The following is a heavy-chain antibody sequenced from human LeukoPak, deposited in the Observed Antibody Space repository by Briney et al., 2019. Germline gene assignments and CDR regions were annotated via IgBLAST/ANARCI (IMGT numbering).Heavy chain of an antibody. V-gene: IGHV4-59*01. CDR3: ARGGIVVVPAAPDDAFDI. Sequence: SETLSLTCTVSGGSISSYYWSWIRQPPGKGLEWIGYIYYSGSTNCNPSLKSRVTISVDTSKNQFSLKLSSVTAADTAVYYCARGGIVVVPAAPDDAFDIWGQGTMVTVSS. CDR2: IYYSGST. J-gene: IGHJ3*02. CDR1: GGSISSYY. D-gene: IGHD2-2*01.